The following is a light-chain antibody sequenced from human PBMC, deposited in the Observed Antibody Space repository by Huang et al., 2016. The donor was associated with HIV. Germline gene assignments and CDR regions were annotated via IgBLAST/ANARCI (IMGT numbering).Light chain of an antibody. CDR1: QSVSTN. Sequence: PGDRATLACRASQSVSTNLAWYQQKPGQAPRLLIYDASSRASGIPARFSGRGSGTDFTLSISSQEPGDFAIYYCQQRSDWPPLTFGGGTRVEMK. CDR3: QQRSDWPPLT. CDR2: DAS. J-gene: IGKJ4*01. V-gene: IGKV3-11*01.